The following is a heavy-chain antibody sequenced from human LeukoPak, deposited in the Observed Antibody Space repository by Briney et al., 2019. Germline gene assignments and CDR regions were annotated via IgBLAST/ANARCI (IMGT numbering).Heavy chain of an antibody. CDR2: IRYDGSNK. CDR3: AKFYGVPIVL. CDR1: GFTLSSYG. D-gene: IGHD1-26*01. Sequence: VQPGGAPRPSCAASGFTLSSYGMHWGRQAPSKGPEGVAFIRYDGSNKYYADSVKGRFTISRDNSKNTLYLQMNSLRAEDTAVYYCAKFYGVPIVLWGQGTLVTVSS. V-gene: IGHV3-30*02. J-gene: IGHJ4*02.